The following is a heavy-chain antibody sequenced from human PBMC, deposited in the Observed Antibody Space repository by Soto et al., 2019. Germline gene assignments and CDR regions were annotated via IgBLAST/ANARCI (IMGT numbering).Heavy chain of an antibody. CDR3: ARGDIVLNGPFDY. J-gene: IGHJ4*02. CDR2: ISNDGSNR. V-gene: IGHV3-30-3*01. D-gene: IGHD5-12*01. Sequence: QVQLVESGGGVVQPGGSLRLSCVASGFIFSKYAIYWVRQAPGKGPDWVAVISNDGSNRDYADSVKGRFTISRDNSKNTLYLQMNSLKPEDTAMYFCARGDIVLNGPFDYWGQGTLVTVSS. CDR1: GFIFSKYA.